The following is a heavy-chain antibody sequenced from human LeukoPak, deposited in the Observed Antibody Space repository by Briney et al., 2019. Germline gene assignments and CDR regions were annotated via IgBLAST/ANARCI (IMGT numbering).Heavy chain of an antibody. V-gene: IGHV3-23*01. Sequence: PGGSLRLSCAASGFIFSSYAMSWVGQAPGKGLEWVSAISGSGGSTYYADSVKGRFTISRDNSKNTLYLQMNSLRAEDTAVYYCAKFHAASIAARPIDYWGQGTLVTVSS. CDR3: AKFHAASIAARPIDY. J-gene: IGHJ4*02. CDR1: GFIFSSYA. CDR2: ISGSGGST. D-gene: IGHD6-6*01.